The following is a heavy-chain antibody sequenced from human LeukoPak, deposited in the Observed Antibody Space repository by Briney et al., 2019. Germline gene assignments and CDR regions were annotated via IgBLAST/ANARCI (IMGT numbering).Heavy chain of an antibody. J-gene: IGHJ4*02. CDR3: ARRYCSSTSCTYDY. V-gene: IGHV3-30-3*01. CDR1: GFTFSSYT. Sequence: GGSLRLSCAASGFTFSSYTLHWVRQAPGKGLEWVAVIAYDGSKKYYADSVKGRFTISRDNAKNSLYLQMNSLRVEDTAVYYCARRYCSSTSCTYDYWGQGTLVTVSS. D-gene: IGHD2-2*01. CDR2: IAYDGSKK.